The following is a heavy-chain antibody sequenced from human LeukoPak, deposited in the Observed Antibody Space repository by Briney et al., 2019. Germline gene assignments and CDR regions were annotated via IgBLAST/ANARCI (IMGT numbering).Heavy chain of an antibody. D-gene: IGHD3-10*01. J-gene: IGHJ4*02. V-gene: IGHV1-2*02. CDR2: INPNSGGT. CDR1: GYTFTGYY. CDR3: ARDSITMVRGVITPCDY. Sequence: ASVKVSCKASGYTFTGYYMHWVRQAPGQGLEWMGWINPNSGGTNYALTLQDRVTMTTDTSTSTAYMELRSLRSDDTAVYYCARDSITMVRGVITPCDYWGQGTLVTVSS.